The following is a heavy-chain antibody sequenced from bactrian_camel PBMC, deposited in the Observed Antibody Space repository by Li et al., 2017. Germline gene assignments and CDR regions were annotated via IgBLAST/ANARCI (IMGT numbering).Heavy chain of an antibody. V-gene: IGHV3S53*01. CDR3: AAKRVASTYCWGSYDH. Sequence: VQLVESGGGSVQVGGSLTLTCTGSGDTISTHCMSWFRQAPEKGRAERELVAHIDKDAKATYTDSVQGRFTISRDNVDNTVDLRMTNLEPEDTAIYYCAAKRVASTYCWGSYDHFGQGTQVTVS. CDR2: IDKDAKA. J-gene: IGHJ4*01. D-gene: IGHD5*01. CDR1: GDTISTHC.